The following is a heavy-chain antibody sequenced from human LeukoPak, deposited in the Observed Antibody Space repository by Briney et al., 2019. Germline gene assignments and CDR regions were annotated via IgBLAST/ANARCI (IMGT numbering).Heavy chain of an antibody. J-gene: IGHJ4*02. V-gene: IGHV7-4-1*02. Sequence: GASVKVSRKASGYTFTSYAMNWVRQAPGQGLEWMGWINTNTGNPTYAQGFTGRFVFSLDTSVSTAYLQISSLKAEDTAVYYCARWGRYYDYVWGSYRPLDYWGQGTLVTVSS. D-gene: IGHD3-16*02. CDR1: GYTFTSYA. CDR2: INTNTGNP. CDR3: ARWGRYYDYVWGSYRPLDY.